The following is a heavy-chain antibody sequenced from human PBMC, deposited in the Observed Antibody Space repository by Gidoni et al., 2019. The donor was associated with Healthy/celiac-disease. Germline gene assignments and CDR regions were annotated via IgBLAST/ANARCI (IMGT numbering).Heavy chain of an antibody. Sequence: QVQLVQSGAEVKKPGSSVKVSCKAPGGTFSSYAISWVRQAPGQGLEWMGGSIPIFGTADYAQKFQGRVTITADESTSTAYMELSSLRSEDTAVYYCARGMPDYGGNDFDYWGQGTLVTVSS. V-gene: IGHV1-69*01. CDR3: ARGMPDYGGNDFDY. CDR1: GGTFSSYA. CDR2: SIPIFGTA. J-gene: IGHJ4*02. D-gene: IGHD4-17*01.